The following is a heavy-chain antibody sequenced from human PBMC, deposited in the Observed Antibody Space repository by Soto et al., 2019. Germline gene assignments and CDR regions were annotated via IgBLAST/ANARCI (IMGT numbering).Heavy chain of an antibody. CDR2: ISYNGAT. V-gene: IGHV4-59*01. D-gene: IGHD1-26*01. J-gene: IGHJ4*02. CDR3: AGVDLGYYGPSYLDY. CDR1: GDSIRSYY. Sequence: QVQLQESGPGLVKPSETLSLTCTVSGDSIRSYYWTWIRQPPGKGLEWIGYISYNGATNYNPSLEXRXTXXVDTSKNQLSLKLRSVTAADTAIYYCAGVDLGYYGPSYLDYWGQGTLVTVSS.